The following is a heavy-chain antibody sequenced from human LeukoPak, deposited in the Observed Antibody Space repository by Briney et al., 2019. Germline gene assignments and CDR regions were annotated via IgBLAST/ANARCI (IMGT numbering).Heavy chain of an antibody. V-gene: IGHV3-73*01. CDR2: IRSKVNSYAT. CDR1: GFTFSGSA. J-gene: IGHJ4*02. Sequence: GGSLRLSCAASGFTFSGSAMHWVRQASGKGLEWVGRIRSKVNSYATAYAASVKGRFTISRDDSKNTAYLQMNSLKTEDTAVYYCTRLGYYYGSGSPNQYWGQGTLVTVSS. D-gene: IGHD3-10*01. CDR3: TRLGYYYGSGSPNQY.